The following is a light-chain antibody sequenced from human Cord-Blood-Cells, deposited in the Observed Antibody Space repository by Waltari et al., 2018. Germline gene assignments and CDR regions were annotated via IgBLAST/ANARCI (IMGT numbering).Light chain of an antibody. CDR2: EVS. J-gene: IGLJ3*02. CDR3: CSYAGSSTLV. V-gene: IGLV2-23*02. Sequence: QSALTQPASVSGSPGQSITISCTGNSSDVGSYNLVSWYQQHPGNAPKLMIYEVSKRPSGVSNRFSGSKSGNTASLTISGLQAEDEADYYCCSYAGSSTLVFGGGTKLTVL. CDR1: SSDVGSYNL.